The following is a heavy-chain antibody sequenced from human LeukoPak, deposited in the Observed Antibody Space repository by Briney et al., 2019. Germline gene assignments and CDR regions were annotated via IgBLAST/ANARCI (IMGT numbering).Heavy chain of an antibody. D-gene: IGHD2-15*01. V-gene: IGHV4-61*01. Sequence: SETLSLTCTVSGGSVSSGSYYWSWIRQPPGKGLEWIGYIYYSGSTNCNPSLKSRVTISVDTSKNQFSLKLSSVTAADTAVYYCARFVVGCSGGSCYSGGYYYYGMDVWGQGTTVTVSS. CDR3: ARFVVGCSGGSCYSGGYYYYGMDV. CDR1: GGSVSSGSYY. CDR2: IYYSGST. J-gene: IGHJ6*02.